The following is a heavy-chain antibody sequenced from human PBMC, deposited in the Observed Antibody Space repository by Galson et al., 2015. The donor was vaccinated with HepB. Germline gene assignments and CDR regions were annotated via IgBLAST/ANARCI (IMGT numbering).Heavy chain of an antibody. CDR1: GFTFSSYG. D-gene: IGHD2-2*01. CDR2: ISYDENSK. J-gene: IGHJ6*03. CDR3: AKISGYCTSTSCYDRYSSSWYEGRYYYYMDV. V-gene: IGHV3-30*18. Sequence: SLRLSCAASGFTFSSYGMHWVRQAPGKGLEWVAIISYDENSKYYADSVKGRFTISRDNSKNTLYLQMNSLRAEDTAVYYCAKISGYCTSTSCYDRYSSSWYEGRYYYYMDVWGKGTTVTVSS.